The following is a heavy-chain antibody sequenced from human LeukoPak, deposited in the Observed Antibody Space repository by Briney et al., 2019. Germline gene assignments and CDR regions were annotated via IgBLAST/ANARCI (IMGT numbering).Heavy chain of an antibody. CDR2: IKQDGSEK. CDR3: ARGTYCSSTSCHLTVDAFDI. V-gene: IGHV3-7*01. CDR1: GFTFSSYW. D-gene: IGHD2-2*01. Sequence: PGGSLRLSCAASGFTFSSYWMSWVRQAPGKGLEWVANIKQDGSEKYYVDSVKGRFTISRDNAKNSLYLQMNSLRAKDTAVYYCARGTYCSSTSCHLTVDAFDIWGQGTMVTVSS. J-gene: IGHJ3*02.